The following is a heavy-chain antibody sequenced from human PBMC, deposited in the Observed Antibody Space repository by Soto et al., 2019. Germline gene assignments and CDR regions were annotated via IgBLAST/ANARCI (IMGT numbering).Heavy chain of an antibody. V-gene: IGHV3-33*01. CDR2: IWYDGSNK. CDR3: ARSPPGGYYDSSGYYQAAFDT. CDR1: GFTFSSYG. Sequence: QVQLVESGGGVVQPGRSLRLSCAASGFTFSSYGMHWVRQAPGKGLEWVAVIWYDGSNKYYADSVKGRFTISRDNSKEPLYRQRTSVRAEDTVFYYCARSPPGGYYDSSGYYQAAFDTWGQGTMVTVSS. J-gene: IGHJ3*02. D-gene: IGHD3-22*01.